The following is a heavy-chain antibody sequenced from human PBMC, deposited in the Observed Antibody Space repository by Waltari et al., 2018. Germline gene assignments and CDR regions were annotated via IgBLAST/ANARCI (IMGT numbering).Heavy chain of an antibody. Sequence: QVQLQESGPGLVKPSETLSLTCIVSGTSITNYYWSWIRQPPGKGLEWIGLISDIGNTKYNPSLKSRVTISGDTSKNQFSLKRSAVTAADTAVFYCARMSGAAAGKFDYWGQGTLVTVSS. J-gene: IGHJ4*02. V-gene: IGHV4-59*01. CDR2: ISDIGNT. D-gene: IGHD6-13*01. CDR1: GTSITNYY. CDR3: ARMSGAAAGKFDY.